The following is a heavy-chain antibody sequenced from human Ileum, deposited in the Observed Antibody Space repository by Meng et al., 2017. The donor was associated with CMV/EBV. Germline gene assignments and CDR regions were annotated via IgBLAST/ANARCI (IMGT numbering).Heavy chain of an antibody. CDR3: ARGNSPLSGAAALWS. J-gene: IGHJ5*02. CDR1: GYIFTGYY. D-gene: IGHD6-25*01. V-gene: IGHV1-2*06. CDR2: INPNPRRGGT. Sequence: EQMVQSGAEVKKPGASVKVSCKASGYIFTGYYLHWVRQAPGHGLEWMGRINPNPRRGGTDYAQKFQGRLAMTRDTSTSIAFMELSSLKSDDTAVYYCARGNSPLSGAAALWSWGQGTLVTVSS.